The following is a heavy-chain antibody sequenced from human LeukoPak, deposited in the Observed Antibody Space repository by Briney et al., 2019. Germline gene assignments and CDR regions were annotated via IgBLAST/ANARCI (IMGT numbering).Heavy chain of an antibody. CDR1: GFTLSTYN. J-gene: IGHJ4*02. CDR2: ISTSSSYI. V-gene: IGHV3-21*01. D-gene: IGHD1-7*01. Sequence: GGSLRLSRAASGFTLSTYNMKWVRQAPRKGLEWVSSISTSSSYIYYADSVKGRFTISRDNARNSLYLQMNSLRAEDTAVYYCARDRDWNSGFDYWGQGTLDTVSS. CDR3: ARDRDWNSGFDY.